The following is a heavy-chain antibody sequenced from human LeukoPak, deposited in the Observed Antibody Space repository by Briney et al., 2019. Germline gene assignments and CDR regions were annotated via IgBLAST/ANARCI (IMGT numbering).Heavy chain of an antibody. CDR3: AITTDYYGSGSYYSYYYYYYMDV. CDR1: GGSFSGYY. J-gene: IGHJ6*03. D-gene: IGHD3-10*01. Sequence: SETLSLXCAVYGGSFSGYYWSWIRQPPGKGLEWVGEINHSGSTIYNPSLKSRVTISVDTSKNQFSLKLSSVTAADTAVYYCAITTDYYGSGSYYSYYYYYYMDVWGKGTTVTVSS. V-gene: IGHV4-34*01. CDR2: INHSGST.